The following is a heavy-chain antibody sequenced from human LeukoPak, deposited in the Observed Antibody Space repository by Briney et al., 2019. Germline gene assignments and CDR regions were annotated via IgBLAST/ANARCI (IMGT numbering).Heavy chain of an antibody. CDR2: ISSSGSTI. J-gene: IGHJ4*02. V-gene: IGHV3-48*03. CDR3: ARGYMVRGIDY. CDR1: GFTFSSYE. Sequence: GGSLRLSCAASGFTFSSYEMNWVRPAPGKGVAGVSYISSSGSTIYDAGSVKGRFTISRDNAKNSLYLQMNSLRAEDTAVYYCARGYMVRGIDYWGQGTLVTVSS. D-gene: IGHD3-10*01.